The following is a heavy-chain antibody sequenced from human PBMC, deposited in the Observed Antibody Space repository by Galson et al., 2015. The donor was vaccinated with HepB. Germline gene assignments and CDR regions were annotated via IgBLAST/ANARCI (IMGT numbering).Heavy chain of an antibody. V-gene: IGHV3-7*01. Sequence: SLRLSCAASGFTFRSYWMSWVRQAPGKGLEWVANIKQDGSEKYYVDSVKGRFTISRDNAKNSLYLQMNSLRAEDTAVYYCARDRVLVPAAIPFPRDFWGHGTLVTVSS. CDR1: GFTFRSYW. CDR2: IKQDGSEK. CDR3: ARDRVLVPAAIPFPRDF. D-gene: IGHD2-2*01. J-gene: IGHJ4*01.